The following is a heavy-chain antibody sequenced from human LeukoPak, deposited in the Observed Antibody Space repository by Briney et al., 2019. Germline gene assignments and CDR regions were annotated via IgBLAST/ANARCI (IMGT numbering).Heavy chain of an antibody. CDR1: GGSFSGYY. J-gene: IGHJ4*02. Sequence: KPSETLSLTCAVYGGSFSGYYWSWIRQPPGKGLEWIGEINHSESTNYNPSLKSRVTISVDTSKNQFSLKLSSVSAADTAVYYCARGHDSWGGARPAEFDYWGQGTLVTVSS. D-gene: IGHD3-22*01. CDR2: INHSEST. V-gene: IGHV4-34*01. CDR3: ARGHDSWGGARPAEFDY.